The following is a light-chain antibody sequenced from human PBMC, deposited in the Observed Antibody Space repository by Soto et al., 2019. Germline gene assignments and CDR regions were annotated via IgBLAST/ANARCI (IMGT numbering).Light chain of an antibody. CDR1: SSNIGNNY. J-gene: IGLJ2*01. V-gene: IGLV1-51*01. CDR3: RTWDSSLSGVV. CDR2: DNN. Sequence: QSVLTQPPSVSAAPGQKVTISCSGSSSNIGNNYVSWYQQLLGTAPKLLIYDNNKRPSGIPDRFSGSKSGTSATLGITGLQTGDEADYYCRTWDSSLSGVVFGGGTKLTVL.